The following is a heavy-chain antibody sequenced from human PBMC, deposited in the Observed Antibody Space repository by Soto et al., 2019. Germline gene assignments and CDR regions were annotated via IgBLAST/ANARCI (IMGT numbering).Heavy chain of an antibody. CDR1: GFNFSSYG. J-gene: IGHJ4*02. CDR3: AKELVKTSSWPAD. Sequence: HVQLVESGGGVVQPGRSLRLSCAVSGFNFSSYGMHWVRQAPGKGLEWVAVISYDGSHKASADSVKGRFAISRDNSKNTLFLQMSSLRVEDTAVYYCAKELVKTSSWPADWGQGTLVTVSS. D-gene: IGHD2-2*01. V-gene: IGHV3-30*18. CDR2: ISYDGSHK.